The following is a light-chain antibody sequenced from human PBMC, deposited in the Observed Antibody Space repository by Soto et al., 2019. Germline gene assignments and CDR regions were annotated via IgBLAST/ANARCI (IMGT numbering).Light chain of an antibody. CDR1: QSISNY. CDR2: AAS. J-gene: IGKJ1*01. Sequence: DFQMTQSPSTLSASVGDRVSISCRASQSISNYLNWYQQKPGKAPKVLIFAASRLQSGVPSRFSGSGSGTDFTLTISSMQPEDFATYYCQQSYTRTFGQGTKVDIK. CDR3: QQSYTRT. V-gene: IGKV1-39*01.